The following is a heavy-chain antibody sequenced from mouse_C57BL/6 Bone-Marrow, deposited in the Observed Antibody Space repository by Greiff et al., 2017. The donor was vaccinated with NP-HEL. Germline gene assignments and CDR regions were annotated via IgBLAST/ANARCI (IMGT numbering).Heavy chain of an antibody. V-gene: IGHV1-15*01. Sequence: VKLQESGAELVRPGASVTLSCKASGYTFTDYEMHWVKQTPVHGLEWIGAIDPETGGTAYNQKFKGKAILTADKSSSTAYMELRSLTSEDSAVYYCTRRYYGYDEYFDVWGTGTTVTVSS. CDR1: GYTFTDYE. CDR3: TRRYYGYDEYFDV. J-gene: IGHJ1*03. D-gene: IGHD2-2*01. CDR2: IDPETGGT.